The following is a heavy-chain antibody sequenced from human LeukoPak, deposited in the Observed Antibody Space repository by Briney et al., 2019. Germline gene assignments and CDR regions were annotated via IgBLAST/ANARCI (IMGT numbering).Heavy chain of an antibody. V-gene: IGHV4-34*01. J-gene: IGHJ4*02. CDR1: GGSFSGYY. D-gene: IGHD5-18*01. CDR2: INHSGST. Sequence: SETLSLTCAVYGGSFSGYYWSWIRQPPGKGLEWIGEINHSGSTNYNPSLKSRVTISVDTSKNQFSLKLSSVTAADTAVYYCARGQKYRSGYTVSELGSGYFDYWGQGTLVTVSS. CDR3: ARGQKYRSGYTVSELGSGYFDY.